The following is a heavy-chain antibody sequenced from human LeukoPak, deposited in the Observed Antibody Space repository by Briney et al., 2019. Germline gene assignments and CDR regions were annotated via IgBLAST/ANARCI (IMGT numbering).Heavy chain of an antibody. Sequence: SETLSLTCTPSGGSLSGDNYYWSCIRQPPGKGLQWIAYISLSGSTNYNPSLKSRVTISLDTSKNQFSLRLTSVTAADTAVYYCAKTGALMGGYWGQRTVDSVFS. CDR2: ISLSGST. J-gene: IGHJ4*02. V-gene: IGHV4-61*01. CDR3: AKTGALMGGY. D-gene: IGHD3-16*01. CDR1: GGSLSGDNYY.